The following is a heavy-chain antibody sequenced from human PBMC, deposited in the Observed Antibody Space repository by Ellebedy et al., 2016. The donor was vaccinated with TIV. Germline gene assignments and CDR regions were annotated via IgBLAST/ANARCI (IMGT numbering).Heavy chain of an antibody. CDR3: ARTPRIAARYPYEY. J-gene: IGHJ4*02. CDR2: INPSDGDT. V-gene: IGHV1-46*01. Sequence: ASVKVSCXVSGYTFTSYYLHWVRQAPGQRLEWMGIINPSDGDTRYAQKFQGRVTMTRDTSTSRVYMELSSLRSDDAAVYYCARTPRIAARYPYEYWGQGTLVTVSS. CDR1: GYTFTSYY. D-gene: IGHD6-6*01.